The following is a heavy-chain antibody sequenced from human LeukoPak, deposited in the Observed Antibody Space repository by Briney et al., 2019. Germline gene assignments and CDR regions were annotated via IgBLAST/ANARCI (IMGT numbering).Heavy chain of an antibody. CDR3: ARVPRVAARTFDY. CDR2: IYYSGST. J-gene: IGHJ4*02. V-gene: IGHV4-39*07. D-gene: IGHD6-6*01. CDR1: GASVTSGGFY. Sequence: PSQTLSLTCTVSGASVTSGGFYWGWFRQPPGKGLEWIGSIYYSGSTYYNPSLKSRVTISVDTSKNQFSLKLSSVTAADTAVYYCARVPRVAARTFDYWGQGTLVTVSS.